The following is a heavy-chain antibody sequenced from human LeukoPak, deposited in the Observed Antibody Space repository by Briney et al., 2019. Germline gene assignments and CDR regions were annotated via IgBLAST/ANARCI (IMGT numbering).Heavy chain of an antibody. CDR3: ARDHCYAFDN. CDR2: IGISSGNT. D-gene: IGHD2-15*01. CDR1: GFNFIDYS. V-gene: IGHV3-48*01. J-gene: IGHJ4*01. Sequence: GGSLRLSCAASGFNFIDYSMNWVRQAPGKGLEWIPYIGISSGNTKYADSVKGRFTISRDKARNSLYLQMNSLRVEDTAMYYCARDHCYAFDNWGHGTLVTVSS.